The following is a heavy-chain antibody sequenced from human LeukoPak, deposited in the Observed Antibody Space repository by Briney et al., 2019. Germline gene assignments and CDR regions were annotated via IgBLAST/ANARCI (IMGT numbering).Heavy chain of an antibody. Sequence: SETLSLTCTVSGGSISSYYWSWIRQPPGKGLEWIGYIYYSGSTNYNPSLKGRVTISVDTSKNQFSLKLSSVTAADTAVYYCARDLGPYNWFDPWGQGTLVTVSS. CDR1: GGSISSYY. CDR2: IYYSGST. D-gene: IGHD3-16*01. CDR3: ARDLGPYNWFDP. V-gene: IGHV4-59*01. J-gene: IGHJ5*02.